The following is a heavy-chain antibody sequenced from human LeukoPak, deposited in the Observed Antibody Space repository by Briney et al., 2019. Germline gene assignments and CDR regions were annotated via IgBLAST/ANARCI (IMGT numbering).Heavy chain of an antibody. J-gene: IGHJ3*02. Sequence: GESLKISCKGSGYSFTSYWIGWVRQMPGKGLEWMGIIYPGDSDTRYSPSFQGQVTISADKSISTAYLQWSSLKASDTAMYYCARPVVGAYQHDAFDIWGQGTMVTGSS. CDR3: ARPVVGAYQHDAFDI. CDR1: GYSFTSYW. D-gene: IGHD1-26*01. CDR2: IYPGDSDT. V-gene: IGHV5-51*01.